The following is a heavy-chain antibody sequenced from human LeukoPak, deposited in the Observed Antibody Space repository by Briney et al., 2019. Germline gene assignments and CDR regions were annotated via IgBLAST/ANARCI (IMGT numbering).Heavy chain of an antibody. Sequence: SQTLSLTCTVSGGSISSGDYYWSWIRQPPGKGLEWIGYIYYSGSTYYSPSLKSRVSISLDTSKNQFSLKLSSVTAADTAVYYCARDTVDTAMVQHWGQGTLVTVSS. D-gene: IGHD5-18*01. CDR3: ARDTVDTAMVQH. CDR1: GGSISSGDYY. V-gene: IGHV4-30-4*08. CDR2: IYYSGST. J-gene: IGHJ1*01.